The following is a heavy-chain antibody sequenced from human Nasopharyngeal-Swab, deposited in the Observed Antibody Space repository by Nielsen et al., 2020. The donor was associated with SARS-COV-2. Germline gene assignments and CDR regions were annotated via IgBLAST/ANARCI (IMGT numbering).Heavy chain of an antibody. CDR3: ARGPSSSRFDP. Sequence: GESLKISCVGSGFTFSDYYMSWIRQAPGKGLEWVSYISDSGTTMYADPVKGRFTIARDNARKSVYLQLNSLRAEDTAVYYCARGPSSSRFDPWGQGSMVTVSS. CDR2: ISDSGTTM. D-gene: IGHD6-13*01. V-gene: IGHV3-11*01. J-gene: IGHJ5*02. CDR1: GFTFSDYY.